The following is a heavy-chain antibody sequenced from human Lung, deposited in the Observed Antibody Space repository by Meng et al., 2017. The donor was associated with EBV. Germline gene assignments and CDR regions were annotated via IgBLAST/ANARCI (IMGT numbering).Heavy chain of an antibody. D-gene: IGHD2-2*01. CDR2: INYSGIT. CDR3: ARGGTSSAPFDY. V-gene: IGHV4-34*01. CDR1: GGSFSGYY. Sequence: QVQPQQWGAGLLKPSETLSLTCAVYGGSFSGYYWSWIRQPPGKGLEWIGEINYSGITNYNPSLKSRVTISVDTSKNQFSLSLNSVTAADTAVYYCARGGTSSAPFDYWGQETLVTVSS. J-gene: IGHJ4*02.